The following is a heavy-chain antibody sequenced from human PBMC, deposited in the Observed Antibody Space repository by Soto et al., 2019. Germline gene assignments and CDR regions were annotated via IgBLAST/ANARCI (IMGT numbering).Heavy chain of an antibody. CDR3: ARQGDSTMAIFNY. V-gene: IGHV4-34*01. J-gene: IGHJ4*02. Sequence: ASETLSLTCAVYGGSFSGDYWSWIRQPPGKGLEWIGEINRRGSTKYNPSLESRVTISIDTSKNQFSLKLTSVTAADTAVYYCARQGDSTMAIFNYWGQGALVTVSS. CDR1: GGSFSGDY. CDR2: INRRGST. D-gene: IGHD5-18*01.